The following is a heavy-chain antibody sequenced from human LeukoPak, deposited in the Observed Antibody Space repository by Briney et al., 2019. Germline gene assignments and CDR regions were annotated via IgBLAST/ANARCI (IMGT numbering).Heavy chain of an antibody. J-gene: IGHJ4*02. CDR3: ARERLGGSYYRPVEY. D-gene: IGHD1-26*01. CDR2: IYTTGST. V-gene: IGHV4-61*02. CDR1: GGSITNGGYY. Sequence: SETLSLTCTVSGGSITNGGYYWSWIRQPAGKGLEWIGRIYTTGSTNYNPSLKSRVTISLDTSKNQFSLKLSSVSAEDTALYYCARERLGGSYYRPVEYWGQGTLVTVSS.